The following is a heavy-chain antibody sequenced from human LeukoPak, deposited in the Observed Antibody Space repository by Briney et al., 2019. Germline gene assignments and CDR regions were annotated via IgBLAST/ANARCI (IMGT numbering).Heavy chain of an antibody. Sequence: SETLSLTCTVSGGSISGYYWNWIRQPPGKGLEWIGYIYYSGSTNYNSSLKSRVTISVDMSKNQVSLKLRSVTAADTAVYYCARAGSSSWFGDWFVPWGQGMMVTVSS. D-gene: IGHD6-13*01. CDR2: IYYSGST. CDR3: ARAGSSSWFGDWFVP. V-gene: IGHV4-59*01. CDR1: GGSISGYY. J-gene: IGHJ5*02.